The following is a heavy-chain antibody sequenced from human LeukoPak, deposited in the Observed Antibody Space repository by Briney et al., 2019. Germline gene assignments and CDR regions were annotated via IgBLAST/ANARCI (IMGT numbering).Heavy chain of an antibody. CDR3: ARASYSSGWYGGFFDY. CDR2: ISSSGSTI. V-gene: IGHV3-48*03. J-gene: IGHJ4*02. D-gene: IGHD6-19*01. CDR1: GFTFSSYE. Sequence: GGSLRLSCAAFGFTFSSYEMSWVRQAPGKGLEWVSYISSSGSTIYYADSVKGRFTISRDNAKNSLYLQMNSLRAEDTAVYYCARASYSSGWYGGFFDYWGQGTLVTVSS.